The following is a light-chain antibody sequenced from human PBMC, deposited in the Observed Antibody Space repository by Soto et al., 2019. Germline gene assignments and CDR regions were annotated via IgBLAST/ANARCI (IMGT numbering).Light chain of an antibody. CDR3: QSYDSSNVV. V-gene: IGLV6-57*02. CDR1: SCSITSNY. J-gene: IGLJ2*01. Sequence: NFMLTQPHSVSESPGKTVTISCTGRSCSITSNYVQWNQQRPGSAPTTVIYADDQRPSGVPDRFSGSIDSSSNSASLTISGLRTEDEADYYCQSYDSSNVVFGGGTKQNVL. CDR2: ADD.